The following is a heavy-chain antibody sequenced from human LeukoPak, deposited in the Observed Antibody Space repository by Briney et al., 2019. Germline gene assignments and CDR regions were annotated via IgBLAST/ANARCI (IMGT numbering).Heavy chain of an antibody. D-gene: IGHD1-14*01. Sequence: PSETLSLTCTVSGGSIISYYWSWIRQPPGKGLEWIGYISYSGTTNYNPSLKSRLTISVDTSKNHFSLKLNSVTAADTAVYYCARAEPSRPFDYWGQGTLVTVSS. J-gene: IGHJ4*02. V-gene: IGHV4-59*08. CDR2: ISYSGTT. CDR1: GGSIISYY. CDR3: ARAEPSRPFDY.